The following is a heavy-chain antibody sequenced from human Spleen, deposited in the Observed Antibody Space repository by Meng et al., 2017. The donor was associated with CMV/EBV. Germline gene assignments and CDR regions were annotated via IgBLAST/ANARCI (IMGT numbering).Heavy chain of an antibody. V-gene: IGHV4-61*01. D-gene: IGHD1-26*01. Sequence: GTVSGGSVSSGSYYWSWIRQPPGKGLEWIGYSYYSGSTNYNPSLKSRVTISVDTSKNQFSLKLSSVTAADTAVYYCARAPWESYFDYWGQGTLVTVSS. CDR1: GGSVSSGSYY. CDR3: ARAPWESYFDY. CDR2: SYYSGST. J-gene: IGHJ4*02.